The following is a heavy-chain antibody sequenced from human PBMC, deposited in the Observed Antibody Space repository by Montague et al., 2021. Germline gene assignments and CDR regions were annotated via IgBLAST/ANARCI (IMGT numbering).Heavy chain of an antibody. Sequence: SETLSLTCSVSGGSVNGNDWSWIRQPPGKGLEWIGYMRSSGSPNYNPSFKSRLAISIDRSRNQFSLELSFVTAADTAIYFCGGDYWGSIDYWGHGILVTVSS. CDR3: GGDYWGSIDY. D-gene: IGHD7-27*01. V-gene: IGHV4-59*02. CDR2: MRSSGSP. CDR1: GGSVNGND. J-gene: IGHJ4*01.